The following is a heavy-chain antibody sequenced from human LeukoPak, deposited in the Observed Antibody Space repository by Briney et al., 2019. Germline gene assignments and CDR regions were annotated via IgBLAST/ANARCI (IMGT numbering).Heavy chain of an antibody. CDR2: IWYDGSNK. CDR1: GFTFSSYG. J-gene: IGHJ6*02. V-gene: IGHV3-33*01. D-gene: IGHD3-9*01. Sequence: GRSLRLSCAASGFTFSSYGMHWVRQAPGKGLEWVAVIWYDGSNKYYADSVKGRFTISRDNSKNTLYLQMNSLRAEDTAVYYCARVVREDVLRYCDWLPTYYYYYGMDVWGQGTTVTVSS. CDR3: ARVVREDVLRYCDWLPTYYYYYGMDV.